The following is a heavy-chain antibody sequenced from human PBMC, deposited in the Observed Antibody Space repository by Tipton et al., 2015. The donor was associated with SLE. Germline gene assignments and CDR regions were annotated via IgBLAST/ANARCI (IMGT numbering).Heavy chain of an antibody. CDR1: GYAFTGYY. CDR2: INPNSGDT. V-gene: IGHV1-2*02. CDR3: ARDALWSGYYYYYYYMDV. Sequence: QLVQSGPEVKKPGDSVKVSCKTSGYAFTGYYIHWVRQAPGQGLEWMGWINPNSGDTNYAQKFQGRVTMTRDTSIRMAYMELNRLRSDDTAVYYCARDALWSGYYYYYYYMDVWGKGTTVTVSS. D-gene: IGHD3-3*01. J-gene: IGHJ6*03.